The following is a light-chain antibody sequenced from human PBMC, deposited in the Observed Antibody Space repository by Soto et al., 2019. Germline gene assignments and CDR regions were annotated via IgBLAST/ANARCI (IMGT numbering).Light chain of an antibody. J-gene: IGLJ1*01. CDR2: EVG. CDR3: SSYTSNNFDA. V-gene: IGLV2-14*01. CDR1: GSDISAYNY. Sequence: QSALTQPASVSGSPGQSITISCTGTGSDISAYNYVSWYQQHPDKAPKLMIYEVGDRPSGLSNRFSGSKSGNTASLTISRLQAEDEADYYCSSYTSNNFDAFGTGTKLTVL.